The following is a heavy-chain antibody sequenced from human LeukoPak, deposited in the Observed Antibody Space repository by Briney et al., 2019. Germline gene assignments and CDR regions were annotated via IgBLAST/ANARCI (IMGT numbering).Heavy chain of an antibody. CDR2: ISSSGITI. CDR1: GFTFSDYY. V-gene: IGHV3-11*04. D-gene: IGHD4/OR15-4a*01. Sequence: PGRSLRLSCAASGFTFSDYYMSWIRQAPGNGLELVSYISSSGITIYYADSVKGRFTTSRDNAKNSLYLQMNSLRAEDTAVYYCARFYGGNYFDYWGQGTLVTVSS. CDR3: ARFYGGNYFDY. J-gene: IGHJ4*02.